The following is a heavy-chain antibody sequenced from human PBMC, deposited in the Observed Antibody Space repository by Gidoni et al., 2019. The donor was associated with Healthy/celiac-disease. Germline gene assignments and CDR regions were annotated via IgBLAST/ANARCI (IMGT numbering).Heavy chain of an antibody. CDR1: GFTFASYA. J-gene: IGHJ6*02. Sequence: QVRLMVSGGGVVPPGPSLGLSCAASGFTFASYAMRCGRQAPGKGLEWVTVISYDGSNKYYADSVKGRFTISRDNSKNALYLQMNSLRAEDTAVYYCARDQVYCSRTSCYLYYYYGMDVWGQGTTVTVSS. CDR2: ISYDGSNK. D-gene: IGHD2-2*01. CDR3: ARDQVYCSRTSCYLYYYYGMDV. V-gene: IGHV3-30*03.